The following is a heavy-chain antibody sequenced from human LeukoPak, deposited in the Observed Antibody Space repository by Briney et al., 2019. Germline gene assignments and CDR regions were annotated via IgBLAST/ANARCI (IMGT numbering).Heavy chain of an antibody. V-gene: IGHV6-1*01. J-gene: IGHJ4*02. Sequence: SQTLSLTCAISGDSVSSNSRAWNWFRQSPSRGLEGLGRTYYRSKWYTEYELSVKSRITISPDTSKNRFSLQVNSVTPDDTAVYYCVREYTYGAFDYWGQGTLVTVSS. CDR2: TYYRSKWYT. CDR3: VREYTYGAFDY. D-gene: IGHD5-18*01. CDR1: GDSVSSNSRA.